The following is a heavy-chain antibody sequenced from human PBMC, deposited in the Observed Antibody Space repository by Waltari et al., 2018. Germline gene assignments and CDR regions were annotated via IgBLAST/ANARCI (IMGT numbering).Heavy chain of an antibody. J-gene: IGHJ6*02. V-gene: IGHV3-48*03. CDR3: ARDWFEDSSGYYYYGMDV. D-gene: IGHD3-22*01. Sequence: EVQLVESGGGLVQPGGSLRLSCAASGFTFSSYEMNWVRQAPGKGLEWVSYISSSCSTIDYADSVKGRFTISRDNAKNSLYLQMNSLRAEDTAVYYCARDWFEDSSGYYYYGMDVWGQGTTVTVSS. CDR1: GFTFSSYE. CDR2: ISSSCSTI.